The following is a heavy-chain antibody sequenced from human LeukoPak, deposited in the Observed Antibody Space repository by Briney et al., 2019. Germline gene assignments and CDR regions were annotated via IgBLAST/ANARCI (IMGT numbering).Heavy chain of an antibody. CDR3: ARGKREKSYYDYVWGSYRYTGSDY. CDR2: ISAYNGNT. Sequence: ASVKVSCKASGYTFTSYGISWVRQAPGQGLEWMGWISAYNGNTNYAQKLQGRVTMTRNTSISTAYMELSSLRSEDTAVYYCARGKREKSYYDYVWGSYRYTGSDYWGQGTLVTVSS. V-gene: IGHV1-18*01. D-gene: IGHD3-16*02. J-gene: IGHJ4*02. CDR1: GYTFTSYG.